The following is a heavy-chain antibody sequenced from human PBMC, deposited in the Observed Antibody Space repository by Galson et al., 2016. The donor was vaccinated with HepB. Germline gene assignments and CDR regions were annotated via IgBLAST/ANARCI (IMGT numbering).Heavy chain of an antibody. CDR1: GGSVSSSTYY. CDR2: IYYTGNT. CDR3: ARDSFVVTGGGFDY. D-gene: IGHD2-15*01. J-gene: IGHJ4*02. V-gene: IGHV4-39*07. Sequence: SETLSLTCTVSGGSVSSSTYYWTWIRQPPGKGLEWIGSIYYTGNTYYNPSLKSRVTVSIDTSKNQFSLKLSSVTAADTAVYYCARDSFVVTGGGFDYWGQGTLVTVSS.